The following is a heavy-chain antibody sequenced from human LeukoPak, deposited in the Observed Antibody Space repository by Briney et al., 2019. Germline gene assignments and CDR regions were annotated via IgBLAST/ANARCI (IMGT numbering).Heavy chain of an antibody. J-gene: IGHJ3*02. CDR2: TSYDGSNK. D-gene: IGHD3-3*01. CDR3: AREGITIFGVVIPHDAFDI. CDR1: GFTFSSYA. V-gene: IGHV3-30-3*01. Sequence: GRSLRLSCAASGFTFSSYAMHWVRQAPGKGLEWVAVTSYDGSNKYYADSVKGRFTISRDNSKNTLYLQMNSLRAEDTAVYYCAREGITIFGVVIPHDAFDIWGQGTMVTVSS.